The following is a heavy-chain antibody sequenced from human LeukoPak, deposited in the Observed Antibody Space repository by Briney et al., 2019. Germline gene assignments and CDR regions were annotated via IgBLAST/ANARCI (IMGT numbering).Heavy chain of an antibody. J-gene: IGHJ3*02. D-gene: IGHD4-11*01. CDR2: IWHDGSKK. V-gene: IGHV3-30*02. CDR3: AKDGVGPNDYHAFDN. CDR1: GFTFGNYG. Sequence: GGSLRLSCAASGFTFGNYGMHWVRQAPGKGLEWVTFIWHDGSKKYYADSMKGRFTISRDNSKYTLYLQKNSLRAEDTALYYCAKDGVGPNDYHAFDNWGQGTMVTVSS.